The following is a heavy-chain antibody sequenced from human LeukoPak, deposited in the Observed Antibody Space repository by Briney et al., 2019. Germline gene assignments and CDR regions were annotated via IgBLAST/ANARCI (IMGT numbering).Heavy chain of an antibody. D-gene: IGHD6-13*01. CDR2: FAMIDDII. Sequence: GGSLRLSCAGSGFTFNNYAMSWVRQAPGKGLEWVSGFAMIDDIIHYVDSVKGRFTISRDNSKNTLYLQMNSLRAEDTAVYYCAREGSRWAFDYWGQGTLVTVSS. CDR3: AREGSRWAFDY. J-gene: IGHJ4*02. CDR1: GFTFNNYA. V-gene: IGHV3-23*01.